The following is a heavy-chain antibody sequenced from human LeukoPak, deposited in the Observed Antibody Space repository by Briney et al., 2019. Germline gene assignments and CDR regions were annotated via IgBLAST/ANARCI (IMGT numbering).Heavy chain of an antibody. CDR1: GGSFSGYY. J-gene: IGHJ4*02. V-gene: IGHV4-34*01. D-gene: IGHD3-9*01. CDR3: ARRQYFRPFDY. CDR2: INHSGST. Sequence: SETLSLTCAVYGGSFSGYYWSWIRQPPGRGLEWIGEINHSGSTNYNPSLKSRVTISVDTSKNQFSLKLSSVTAADTAVYYCARRQYFRPFDYWGQGTLVTVSS.